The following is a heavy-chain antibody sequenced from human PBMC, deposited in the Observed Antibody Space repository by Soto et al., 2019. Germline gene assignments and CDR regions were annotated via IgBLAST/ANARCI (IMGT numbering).Heavy chain of an antibody. V-gene: IGHV3-23*01. Sequence: PGGSLRLSCAASGFTFSSYAMSWVRQVPGKGLEWVSAISGSGGSTYYADSVKGRFTISRDNSKNTLYLQLNSLRAEDTAVYYCAPSITIFGDPFDYWGQGTLVTVSS. D-gene: IGHD3-3*01. CDR3: APSITIFGDPFDY. CDR2: ISGSGGST. CDR1: GFTFSSYA. J-gene: IGHJ4*02.